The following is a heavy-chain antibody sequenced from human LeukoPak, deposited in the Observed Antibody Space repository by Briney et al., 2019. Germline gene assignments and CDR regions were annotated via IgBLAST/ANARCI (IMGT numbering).Heavy chain of an antibody. CDR2: IYYSGST. CDR3: AREGWAARFDY. V-gene: IGHV4-59*01. CDR1: GGSISSYY. J-gene: IGHJ4*02. Sequence: PSETLSLTCTVSGGSISSYYWSWIRQPPGKGLEWIGYIYYSGSTNYNPSLKSRVTISVDTSKNQFSLKLSSVTAADTAVYYCAREGWAARFDYWGQGTLVTVSS. D-gene: IGHD6-6*01.